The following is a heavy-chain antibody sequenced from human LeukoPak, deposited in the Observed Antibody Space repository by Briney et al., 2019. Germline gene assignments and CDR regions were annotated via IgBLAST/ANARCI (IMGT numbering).Heavy chain of an antibody. CDR2: ISISGSTI. V-gene: IGHV3-48*04. D-gene: IGHD5-18*01. Sequence: GGSLRLSCAASGFTFSSYSMNWVRQAPGKGLEWVSSISISGSTIYYADSVKGRFTISRDNAKNSLYLQMNSLRAEDTAVYYCARGGVETIMVVFDYWGQGTLVTVSS. CDR3: ARGGVETIMVVFDY. J-gene: IGHJ4*02. CDR1: GFTFSSYS.